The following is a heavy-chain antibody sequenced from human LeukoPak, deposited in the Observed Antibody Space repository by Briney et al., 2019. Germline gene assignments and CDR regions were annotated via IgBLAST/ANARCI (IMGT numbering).Heavy chain of an antibody. CDR1: GGSISSSYW. CDR2: IYHSGST. CDR3: ARSYWTGYHHLDF. V-gene: IGHV4-4*02. D-gene: IGHD3/OR15-3a*01. J-gene: IGHJ4*02. Sequence: PSETLSLTCAVSGGSISSSYWWTWVRQPPGKGLEWIGEIYHSGSTNYNPSLKSRLTISVDKSKSQFSLKLSSVTAADTAVYYCARSYWTGYHHLDFWGQGTLVTVSS.